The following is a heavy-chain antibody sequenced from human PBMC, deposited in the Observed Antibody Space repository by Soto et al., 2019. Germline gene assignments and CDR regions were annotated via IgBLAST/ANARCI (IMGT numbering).Heavy chain of an antibody. CDR1: GFTFSSCT. Sequence: EVHLVESGGGLVKPGGSLRLSCAVSGFTFSSCTMNWVRQAPGKGLEWVSSISPSTSHIYYADSVKGRCTISRDNAKNSLFLQMNSLRAEDTAVYYCSGCSGGACHQNYGMDVWGQGTTVTVS. V-gene: IGHV3-21*01. CDR3: SGCSGGACHQNYGMDV. CDR2: ISPSTSHI. J-gene: IGHJ6*02. D-gene: IGHD2-15*01.